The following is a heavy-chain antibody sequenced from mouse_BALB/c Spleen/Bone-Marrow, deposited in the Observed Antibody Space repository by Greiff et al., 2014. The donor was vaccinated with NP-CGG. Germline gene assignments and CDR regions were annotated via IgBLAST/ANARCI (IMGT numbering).Heavy chain of an antibody. CDR2: IDPANGNT. CDR3: ARVKLRSYAMDY. CDR1: GFNIKDTY. J-gene: IGHJ4*01. D-gene: IGHD1-1*01. V-gene: IGHV14-3*02. Sequence: VQLQQSGAELVKPGASVKLSCTASGFNIKDTYMHWVKQRPEQGLEWIGRIDPANGNTKYDPKFQGMATITADTSSNTAYLQLSSLESEDTAVYYCARVKLRSYAMDYWGQGTSVTVSS.